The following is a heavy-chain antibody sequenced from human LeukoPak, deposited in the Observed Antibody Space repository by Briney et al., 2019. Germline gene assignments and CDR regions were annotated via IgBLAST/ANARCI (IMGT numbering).Heavy chain of an antibody. CDR3: AELGITMIGGV. D-gene: IGHD3-10*02. Sequence: GGSLRLFCAASGFTFSDYYMSWIRHAPGKGLERVSYISSSGSTIYYADSVKGRFTISRDNAKNSLYLQMNSLRAEDTAVDYCAELGITMIGGVWGKGTTVTISS. V-gene: IGHV3-11*04. CDR2: ISSSGSTI. J-gene: IGHJ6*04. CDR1: GFTFSDYY.